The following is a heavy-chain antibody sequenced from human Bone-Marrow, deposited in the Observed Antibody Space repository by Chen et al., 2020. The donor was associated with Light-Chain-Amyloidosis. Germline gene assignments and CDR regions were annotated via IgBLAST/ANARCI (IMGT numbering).Heavy chain of an antibody. D-gene: IGHD1-1*01. CDR3: TRSSNAYNDY. V-gene: IGHV3-73*02. J-gene: IGHJ4*02. CDR2: IRNKANTYAT. Sequence: EAQLVESGGALVQPGGSLRLSWAASGFTFSGSTMHWVRQASGKGLEWVGRIRNKANTYATAYSESVKGRFTISRDDSKTTAFLQMNSLKVEDTAVYYCTRSSNAYNDYWGQGTLVTVSS. CDR1: GFTFSGST.